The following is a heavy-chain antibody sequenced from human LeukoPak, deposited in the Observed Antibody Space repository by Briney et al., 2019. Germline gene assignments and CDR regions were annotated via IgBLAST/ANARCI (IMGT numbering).Heavy chain of an antibody. V-gene: IGHV3-30*04. Sequence: PGGSLRLSCAASGFTFSSYAMHWVRQAPGKGLEWVAAISYDGSNKKYADSVKGRFTISRDNSKNMLYLQMNSLRAEDRTVYYCARRVRIAVAGYIDYWGQGTLVTVSS. J-gene: IGHJ4*02. CDR1: GFTFSSYA. D-gene: IGHD6-19*01. CDR2: ISYDGSNK. CDR3: ARRVRIAVAGYIDY.